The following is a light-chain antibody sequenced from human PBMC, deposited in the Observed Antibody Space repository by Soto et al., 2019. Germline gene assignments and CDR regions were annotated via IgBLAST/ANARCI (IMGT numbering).Light chain of an antibody. CDR2: DVS. CDR1: SSDVGGYKN. V-gene: IGLV2-14*03. Sequence: QSALTQPASVSGSPGQSITISCTGTSSDVGGYKNVSWYQQHPGKAPKLMIYDVSNRPSGVSNRFSGSKSGNTASLTISGLQAEDEDDYYCSSYTSSSTLDVFGGGTKLTVL. J-gene: IGLJ2*01. CDR3: SSYTSSSTLDV.